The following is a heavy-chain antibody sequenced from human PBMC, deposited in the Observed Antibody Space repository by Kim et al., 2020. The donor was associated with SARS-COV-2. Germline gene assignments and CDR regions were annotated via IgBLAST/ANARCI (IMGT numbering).Heavy chain of an antibody. CDR3: VLRYIYCEF. Sequence: NTYYAGSVKGRFTISRDNAKNMLYLQMSGLKAEDAAIYYCVLRYIYCEFWGQGTLVTVSS. D-gene: IGHD3-16*02. V-gene: IGHV3-23*01. J-gene: IGHJ4*02. CDR2: NT.